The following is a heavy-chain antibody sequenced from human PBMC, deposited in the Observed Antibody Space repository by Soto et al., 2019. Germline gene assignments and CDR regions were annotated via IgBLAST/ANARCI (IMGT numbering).Heavy chain of an antibody. CDR1: GYTFTGYY. CDR3: ARDSLDYYDSSGYYVPRAAPYYYYYGMDV. D-gene: IGHD3-22*01. CDR2: INPNSGNT. V-gene: IGHV1-2*02. J-gene: IGHJ6*02. Sequence: ASVKVSCKASGYTFTGYYMHWVRQAPGQGLEWMGWINPNSGNTKYSQKFQGRVTITRDTSASTAYMELSSLRSEDTAVYYCARDSLDYYDSSGYYVPRAAPYYYYYGMDVWGQGTTVTVSS.